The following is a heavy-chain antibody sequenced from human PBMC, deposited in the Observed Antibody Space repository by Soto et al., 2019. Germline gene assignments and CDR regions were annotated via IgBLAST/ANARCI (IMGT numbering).Heavy chain of an antibody. CDR1: GFTFSSYG. CDR2: ISYDGSNT. V-gene: IGHV3-30*03. J-gene: IGHJ4*02. D-gene: IGHD3-22*01. CDR3: ARVPRDRSAYYYFDS. Sequence: PGGSLRLSCAASGFTFSSYGMHWVRQAPGKGLEWVAVISYDGSNTYYADPVKGRFTISRDNSKNTLYLQMNSLRAEDTAVYYYARVPRDRSAYYYFDSWGQGTLVTVSS.